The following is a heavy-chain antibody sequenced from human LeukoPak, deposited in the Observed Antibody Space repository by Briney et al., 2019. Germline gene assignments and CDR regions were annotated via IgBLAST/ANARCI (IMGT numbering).Heavy chain of an antibody. D-gene: IGHD6-6*01. V-gene: IGHV1-58*02. CDR3: AAVRSSYYYYGMDV. J-gene: IGHJ6*02. CDR1: GFTFTSST. CDR2: IVVGGGNT. Sequence: SVKVSCKASGFTFTSSTMQWVRQARRQRLEWIGWIVVGGGNTHYAQKFQERVTITRDMSTSTAYMELSSLRSEDTAVYYCAAVRSSYYYYGMDVWGQGTTVTVSS.